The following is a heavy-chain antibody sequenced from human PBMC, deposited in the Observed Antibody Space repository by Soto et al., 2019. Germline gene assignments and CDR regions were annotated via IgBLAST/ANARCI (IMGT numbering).Heavy chain of an antibody. Sequence: QVQLVQSGAEVKKPGSSVTVSCKASGGTFSSYTISWVRQAPGQGLEWMGGIIPIFGTANYAQKFQGRVTIPADESTSTAYMELSSLRSEDTAVYYCARGNHRWLQLWYFDLWGRDTLVTVSS. D-gene: IGHD5-12*01. CDR1: GGTFSSYT. V-gene: IGHV1-69*12. J-gene: IGHJ2*01. CDR3: ARGNHRWLQLWYFDL. CDR2: IIPIFGTA.